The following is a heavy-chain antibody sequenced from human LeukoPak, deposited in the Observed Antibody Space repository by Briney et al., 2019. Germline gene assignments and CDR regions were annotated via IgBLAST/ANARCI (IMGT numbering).Heavy chain of an antibody. J-gene: IGHJ5*02. CDR3: ARVFSDWEFDP. D-gene: IGHD3/OR15-3a*01. Sequence: QSGGSLRLSCAASGFTFSSYWMSWVRQAPGKGLEWVANINEDGSEKNYVDSVKGRFTISRDNAKNSLYLQMNSLRAEDTAVYYCARVFSDWEFDPWGQGTLVTVSS. CDR1: GFTFSSYW. CDR2: INEDGSEK. V-gene: IGHV3-7*01.